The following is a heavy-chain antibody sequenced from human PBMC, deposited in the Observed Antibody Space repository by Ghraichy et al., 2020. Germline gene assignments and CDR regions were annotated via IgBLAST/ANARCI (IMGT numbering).Heavy chain of an antibody. CDR2: IYYSGST. CDR1: GGSISSSSYY. V-gene: IGHV4-39*02. J-gene: IGHJ5*02. CDR3: ARDGPNGVTTGLWFDP. D-gene: IGHD4-17*01. Sequence: SETLSLTCTVSGGSISSSSYYWGWIRQPPGKGLEWIGSIYYSGSTYYNPSLKSRVTISVDTSKNQFSLKLSSVTAADTAVYYCARDGPNGVTTGLWFDPWGQGTLVTVSS.